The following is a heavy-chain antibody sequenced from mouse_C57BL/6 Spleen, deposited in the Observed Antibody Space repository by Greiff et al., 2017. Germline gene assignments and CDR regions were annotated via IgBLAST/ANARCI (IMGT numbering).Heavy chain of an antibody. CDR2: IRKKANNHAT. J-gene: IGHJ1*03. Sequence: EVKLMESGGGLVQPGGSMKLSCAASGFTFSDAWMDWVRQSPEKGLEWVAEIRKKANNHATYYAESVKGRFTISRDDSKSSVYLQMNSLRAEDTGIYYCTRGITTVVAPYWYFDVWAQGPRSPSPQ. CDR1: GFTFSDAW. D-gene: IGHD1-1*01. CDR3: TRGITTVVAPYWYFDV. V-gene: IGHV6-6*01.